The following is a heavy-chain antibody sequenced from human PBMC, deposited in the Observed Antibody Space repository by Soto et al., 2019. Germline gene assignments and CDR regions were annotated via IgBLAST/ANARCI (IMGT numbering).Heavy chain of an antibody. CDR3: ARPGQGDSRGYYHFDY. Sequence: QVQLQESGPGLVKPSQTLSLTCTVSGGSISSGDYYWSWIRQPPGKGLEWIGYIYYSVSTYYNSSLKSRVTISVDTSKNQFSLKLSSVTAADTAIYYCARPGQGDSRGYYHFDYWGQGTLVTVSS. J-gene: IGHJ4*02. V-gene: IGHV4-30-4*01. D-gene: IGHD3-22*01. CDR1: GGSISSGDYY. CDR2: IYYSVST.